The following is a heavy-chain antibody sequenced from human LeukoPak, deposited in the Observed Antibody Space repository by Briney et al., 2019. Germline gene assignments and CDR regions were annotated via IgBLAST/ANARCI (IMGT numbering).Heavy chain of an antibody. V-gene: IGHV4-59*01. CDR2: IYYSGST. Sequence: SETLSLTCTVSGGSISSYYWSWIRQPPGKGLEWIGYIYYSGSTNYNPSLKSRVTISVDTSKNQFSLKLSSVTAADTAVYYCARVGDYYDSSGYYYGDWYFDLWGRGTLVTVSS. CDR3: ARVGDYYDSSGYYYGDWYFDL. J-gene: IGHJ2*01. D-gene: IGHD3-22*01. CDR1: GGSISSYY.